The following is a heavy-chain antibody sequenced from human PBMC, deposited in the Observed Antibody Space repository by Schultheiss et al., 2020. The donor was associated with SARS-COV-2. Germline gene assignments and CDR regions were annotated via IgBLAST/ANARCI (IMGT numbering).Heavy chain of an antibody. Sequence: SETLSLTCTVSGGSISSSSYYWSWIRQPPGKGLEWIGYIYYSGSTNYNPSLKSRVTISVDTSKNQFSLKLSSVTAADTAVYYCAREGFGYDYYYGMDVWGQGTTVTVSS. D-gene: IGHD3-16*01. CDR1: GGSISSSSYY. J-gene: IGHJ6*02. V-gene: IGHV4-61*01. CDR2: IYYSGST. CDR3: AREGFGYDYYYGMDV.